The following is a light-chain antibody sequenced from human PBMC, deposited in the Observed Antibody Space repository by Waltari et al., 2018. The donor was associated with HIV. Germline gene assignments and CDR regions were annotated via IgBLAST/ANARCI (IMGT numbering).Light chain of an antibody. Sequence: VLTQSPDSLAVSLGERATINCKSRQSVLYKSDNKNSLAWYQQKPGQPPNLLISWASTRESGVPDRFSGSGSGTDFTLTISSLQSEDVAIYYCQQYHTSWTFGQGTKVEIK. CDR2: WAS. CDR1: QSVLYKSDNKNS. CDR3: QQYHTSWT. J-gene: IGKJ1*01. V-gene: IGKV4-1*01.